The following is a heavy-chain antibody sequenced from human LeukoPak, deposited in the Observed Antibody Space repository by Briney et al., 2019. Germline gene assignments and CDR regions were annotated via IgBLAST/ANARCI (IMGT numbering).Heavy chain of an antibody. Sequence: PGRSLRLSCAASGFTFDDYAMHWVRQAPGKGLEWVSGISWNSGSIGYADSVKGRFTISRDNAKNSLYLQMNSLRAEDTALYYCAKASLDSITGPHDYWGQGTLVTVSS. V-gene: IGHV3-9*01. D-gene: IGHD2-2*03. CDR1: GFTFDDYA. CDR2: ISWNSGSI. CDR3: AKASLDSITGPHDY. J-gene: IGHJ4*02.